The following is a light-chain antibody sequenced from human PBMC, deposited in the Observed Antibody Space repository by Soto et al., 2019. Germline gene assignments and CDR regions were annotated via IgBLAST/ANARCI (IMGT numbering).Light chain of an antibody. CDR1: QSVSSSY. V-gene: IGKV3D-20*01. CDR3: QQYGSSPLA. CDR2: DAS. J-gene: IGKJ5*01. Sequence: EIVLTQSPATLSLSPGERTTLSCGATQSVSSSYLAWYQQKPGLPPRLLIYDASNSATGIPYRFSGSGSGIEFILKISRLEPEDFAVYYSQQYGSSPLAFGQGTRLEIK.